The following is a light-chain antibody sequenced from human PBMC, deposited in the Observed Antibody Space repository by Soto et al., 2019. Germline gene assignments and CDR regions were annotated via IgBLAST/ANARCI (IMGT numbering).Light chain of an antibody. Sequence: QSVLTQSPSASASLGASVKLTCTLSSGHSSYAIAWHQQQPEKGPRYLMKLNSNGSHSKGDGIPDRFSGSSSGAERYLTISSLQSEDEADYYCQTWGTGYAVFGGGNQLTVL. CDR1: SGHSSYA. CDR3: QTWGTGYAV. CDR2: LNSNGSH. V-gene: IGLV4-69*01. J-gene: IGLJ7*01.